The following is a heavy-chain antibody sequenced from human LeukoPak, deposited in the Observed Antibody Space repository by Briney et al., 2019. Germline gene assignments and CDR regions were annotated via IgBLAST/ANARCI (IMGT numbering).Heavy chain of an antibody. CDR2: IYHTGRT. D-gene: IGHD1-26*01. Sequence: PSETLSLTCTVSGYSISIGYYWGWIRQPPGKGLEWIGSIYHTGRTDYNPSLKSRVTISVDTSKNQFSLKMTSVTAADTAVYYCARGGGTGSYYSLDNWFDPWGXGTLXTVS. CDR3: ARGGGTGSYYSLDNWFDP. J-gene: IGHJ5*02. V-gene: IGHV4-38-2*02. CDR1: GYSISIGYY.